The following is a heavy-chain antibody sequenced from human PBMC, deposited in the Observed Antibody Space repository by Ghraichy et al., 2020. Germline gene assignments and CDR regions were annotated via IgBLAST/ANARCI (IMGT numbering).Heavy chain of an antibody. CDR1: GGSFSGYY. CDR3: ARGSEDYDPNWFDP. J-gene: IGHJ5*02. V-gene: IGHV4-34*01. CDR2: INHSGST. D-gene: IGHD3-22*01. Sequence: SETLSLTCAVYGGSFSGYYWSWIRQPPGKGLEWIGEINHSGSTNYNPSLKSRVTISVDTSKNQFSLKLSSVTAADTAVYYCARGSEDYDPNWFDPWGQGTLVTVSS.